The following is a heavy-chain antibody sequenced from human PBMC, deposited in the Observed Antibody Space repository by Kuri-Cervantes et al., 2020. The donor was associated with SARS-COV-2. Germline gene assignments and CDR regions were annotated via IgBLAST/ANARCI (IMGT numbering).Heavy chain of an antibody. V-gene: IGHV3-30*07. CDR1: GFTFSSYA. D-gene: IGHD1-1*01. CDR3: ASGIYGDSGWNDVSHAFDI. CDR2: ISYDGSNK. J-gene: IGHJ3*02. Sequence: GESLKISCAASGFTFSSYAMHWVRQAPGKGLEWVAVISYDGSNKYYADSVKGRFTISRDNAKNSLYLQMNSLRAEDTAVYYCASGIYGDSGWNDVSHAFDIWGQGTMVTVSS.